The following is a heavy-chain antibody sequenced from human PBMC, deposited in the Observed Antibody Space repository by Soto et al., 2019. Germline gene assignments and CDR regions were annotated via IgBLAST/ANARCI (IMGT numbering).Heavy chain of an antibody. D-gene: IGHD2-15*01. Sequence: PGGSLRLSCAASGFTFSSYAMHWVRQAPGKGLEWVAVISYDGSNKYYADSVKGRFTISRDNSKNTLYLQMNSLRAEDTAVYYCARGSFSGPNDYWGQGTLVTVSS. CDR3: ARGSFSGPNDY. CDR1: GFTFSSYA. J-gene: IGHJ4*02. V-gene: IGHV3-30-3*01. CDR2: ISYDGSNK.